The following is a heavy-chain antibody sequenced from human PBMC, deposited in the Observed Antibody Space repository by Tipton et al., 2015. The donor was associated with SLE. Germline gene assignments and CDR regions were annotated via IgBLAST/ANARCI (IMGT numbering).Heavy chain of an antibody. CDR2: IYYSGST. CDR1: GFSISNGYY. J-gene: IGHJ3*02. Sequence: TLSLTCGVSGFSISNGYYWSWIRQPPGKGLEWIGYIYYSGSTNYNPSLKSRVTISVDTSKNQFSLKLSSVTAADTAVYYCAREEGQWDAFDIWGQGTMVTVSS. D-gene: IGHD6-19*01. CDR3: AREEGQWDAFDI. V-gene: IGHV4-61*01.